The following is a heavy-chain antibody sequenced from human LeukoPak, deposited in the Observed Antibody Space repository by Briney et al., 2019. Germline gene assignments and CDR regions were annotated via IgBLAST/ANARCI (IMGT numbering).Heavy chain of an antibody. D-gene: IGHD3-3*01. J-gene: IGHJ4*02. CDR3: ATTIFGVVIPYYFDY. V-gene: IGHV3-23*01. CDR1: GFTFSSYA. CDR2: ISGSGGST. Sequence: GGSLRLSCADSGFTFSSYAMSWVRQAPRKGLEWVTAISGSGGSTYYADSVKGRFTISRDNSKNTLYLQMNSLRAEDTAVYYCATTIFGVVIPYYFDYWGQGTLVTVSS.